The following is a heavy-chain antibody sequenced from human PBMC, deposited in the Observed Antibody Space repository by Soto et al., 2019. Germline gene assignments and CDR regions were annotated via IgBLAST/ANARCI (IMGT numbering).Heavy chain of an antibody. CDR3: GASSDYSSGWKGRYNWFDP. D-gene: IGHD6-19*01. J-gene: IGHJ5*02. V-gene: IGHV3-11*01. CDR2: ISSSGSTI. CDR1: GFTFSDYY. Sequence: GGSLRLSCAASGFTFSDYYMSWIRQAPGKGLEWVSYISSSGSTIYYADSVKGRFTISRDNAKNSLYLQMNSLRAEDTAVYYCGASSDYSSGWKGRYNWFDPWGQGTLVTVSS.